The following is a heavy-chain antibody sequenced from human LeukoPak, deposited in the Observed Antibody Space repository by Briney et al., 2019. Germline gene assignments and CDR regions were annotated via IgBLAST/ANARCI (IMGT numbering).Heavy chain of an antibody. J-gene: IGHJ4*02. CDR2: IYYSGST. CDR1: GGSVSSGSYY. CDR3: ASGYYDILTGPMDFDY. V-gene: IGHV4-61*01. D-gene: IGHD3-9*01. Sequence: TTSETLSLTCTVSGGSVSSGSYYWSWIRQPPGKGLEWIGYIYYSGSTNYNPSLKSRVTISVDTSKNQFSLKLSPVTAADTAVYYCASGYYDILTGPMDFDYWGQGTLVTVSS.